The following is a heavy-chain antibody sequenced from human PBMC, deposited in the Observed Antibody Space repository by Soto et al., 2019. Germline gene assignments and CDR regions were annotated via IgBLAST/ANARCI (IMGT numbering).Heavy chain of an antibody. CDR2: IGSGSRGT. D-gene: IGHD3-16*02. CDR1: GFAFGNFA. J-gene: IGHJ5*02. V-gene: IGHV3-23*01. CDR3: AARRAAVPHTRYFDP. Sequence: EAQLLESGGGLVQPGGSLRLSCAASGFAFGNFAMSWVRQAPGKGLEWVSAIGSGSRGTHYAESVEDRFTISRDDSKNTLYLQLNSMPAAHTAVYYCAARRAAVPHTRYFDPWGQGPPVTVSP.